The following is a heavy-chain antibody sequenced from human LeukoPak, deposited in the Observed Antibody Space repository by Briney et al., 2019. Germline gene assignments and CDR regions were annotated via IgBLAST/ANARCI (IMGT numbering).Heavy chain of an antibody. CDR1: GGSMSSGGYS. CDR3: ASTYCGGDCYRAGFDY. CDR2: IYHSGST. Sequence: SQTLSLTCAVSGGSMSSGGYSWSWIRQPPGKGLEWIGYIYHSGSTYYNPSLKSRVTISVDTSKNQFSLKLSSVTAADTAVYYCASTYCGGDCYRAGFDYWGQGTLVTVSS. J-gene: IGHJ4*02. V-gene: IGHV4-30-2*01. D-gene: IGHD2-21*02.